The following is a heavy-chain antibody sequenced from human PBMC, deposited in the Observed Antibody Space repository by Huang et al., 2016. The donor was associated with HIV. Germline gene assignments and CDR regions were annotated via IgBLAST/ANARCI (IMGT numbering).Heavy chain of an antibody. CDR3: AHIGDIFAAYSPEYFDY. CDR1: GFSLNTSGVG. Sequence: QITLKESGPTLVKPTQTLTLACTFSGFSLNTSGVGVAWISQPPGKALEWLALIYWDDDERYRPSLKSRLTISKDPSNNQVVLTMTNMDPVDTASYFCAHIGDIFAAYSPEYFDYWGQGALVTVSS. CDR2: IYWDDDE. J-gene: IGHJ4*02. D-gene: IGHD2-15*01. V-gene: IGHV2-5*02.